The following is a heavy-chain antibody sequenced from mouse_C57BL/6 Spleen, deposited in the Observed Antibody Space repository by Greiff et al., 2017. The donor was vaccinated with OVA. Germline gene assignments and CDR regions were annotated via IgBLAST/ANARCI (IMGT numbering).Heavy chain of an antibody. CDR3: ARETNFPYFDY. Sequence: QVQLQQSGAELVRPGASVKLSCKASGYTFTDYYINWVKQRPGQGLEWIARIYPGSGNTYYNEKFKGKATLTAEKSSSTAYMQLSSLTSEDSAVYFCARETNFPYFDYWGQGTTLTVSS. CDR1: GYTFTDYY. CDR2: IYPGSGNT. V-gene: IGHV1-76*01. D-gene: IGHD4-1*01. J-gene: IGHJ2*01.